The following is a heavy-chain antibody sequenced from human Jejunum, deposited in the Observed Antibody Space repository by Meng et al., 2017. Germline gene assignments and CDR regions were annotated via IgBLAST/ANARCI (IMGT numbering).Heavy chain of an antibody. CDR3: ARSFWNYYYIDY. D-gene: IGHD3-3*01. Sequence: QLQLQESGPGLVKPSETLSLTCTVSGDSISSSSYYWGWIRQPPGKGLEWIGSMYYSGGTYYSPSLKSRVTISVDASKNQFSLKLSSVTAADTAVYYCARSFWNYYYIDYWGQGALDTVSS. CDR2: MYYSGGT. CDR1: GDSISSSSYY. J-gene: IGHJ4*02. V-gene: IGHV4-39*01.